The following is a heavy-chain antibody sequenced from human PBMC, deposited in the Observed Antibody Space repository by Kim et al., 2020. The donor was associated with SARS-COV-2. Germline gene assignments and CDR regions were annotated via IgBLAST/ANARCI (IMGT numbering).Heavy chain of an antibody. CDR1: GFNFSSYA. V-gene: IGHV3-23*03. J-gene: IGHJ6*02. CDR2: MYSGGSST. CDR3: AKDSEYSSSQRHVMDV. Sequence: GGSLRLSCAASGFNFSSYAMSWVRQAPGKGLEWVSFMYSGGSSTYYADSVKGRFTISRDNSKNTLYLQMNSLRAEDTAIYYCAKDSEYSSSQRHVMDVWGQGPTVTVSS. D-gene: IGHD6-6*01.